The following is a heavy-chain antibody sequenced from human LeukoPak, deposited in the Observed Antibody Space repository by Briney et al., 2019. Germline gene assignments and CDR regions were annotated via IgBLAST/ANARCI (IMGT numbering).Heavy chain of an antibody. Sequence: PGACLRLSCAASGFTFDDYGMDSVRQRARQGVDWISGINWNGGSTSYAASVKGRFTISRDNAKNSLYLQMNSLRAEDTALYHCARASSSGWDFYMDVWGKGTTATVSS. J-gene: IGHJ6*03. CDR1: GFTFDDYG. CDR2: INWNGGST. CDR3: ARASSSGWDFYMDV. V-gene: IGHV3-20*01. D-gene: IGHD6-19*01.